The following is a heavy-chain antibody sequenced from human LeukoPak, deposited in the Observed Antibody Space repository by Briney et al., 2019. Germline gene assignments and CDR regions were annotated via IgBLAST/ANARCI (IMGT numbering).Heavy chain of an antibody. CDR3: ARHGKGVTYFYTFDI. D-gene: IGHD2/OR15-2a*01. V-gene: IGHV4-59*08. J-gene: IGHJ3*02. Sequence: PSETLSLTCTVSGGSITNYYWSWIRQPPGEGLEWIGYVYASGATNSNPSLKSRVTISVDTSKNQFSLKLSSVTAADTAVYCCARHGKGVTYFYTFDIWGQGTVVAVSS. CDR1: GGSITNYY. CDR2: VYASGAT.